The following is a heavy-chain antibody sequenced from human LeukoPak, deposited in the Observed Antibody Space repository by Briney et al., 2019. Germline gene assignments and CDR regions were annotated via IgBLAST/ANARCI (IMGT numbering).Heavy chain of an antibody. Sequence: ASVKVSCKASGYTFTSQGISWVRQAPGQGLEWMGWINAGNGNTKYSQEFQGRVTITRDTSASTAYMELSSLRSEDMAVYYCARGGIAAAGTFLVDYWGQGTLVTVSS. CDR3: ARGGIAAAGTFLVDY. V-gene: IGHV1-3*03. CDR1: GYTFTSQG. J-gene: IGHJ4*02. CDR2: INAGNGNT. D-gene: IGHD6-13*01.